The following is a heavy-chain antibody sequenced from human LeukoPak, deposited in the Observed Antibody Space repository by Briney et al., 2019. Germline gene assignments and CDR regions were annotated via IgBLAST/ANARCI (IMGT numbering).Heavy chain of an antibody. V-gene: IGHV4-39*01. Sequence: KPSETLSLTCTVSGGSISSSSYYWGWIRQPPGKGLEWIGSIYYSGSTYYNPSLKSRVTISVDTSKNQSSLKLSSVTAADTAVYYCARLTYYGGSHVEYWGQGTLVTVSS. CDR2: IYYSGST. CDR3: ARLTYYGGSHVEY. J-gene: IGHJ4*02. D-gene: IGHD4-23*01. CDR1: GGSISSSSYY.